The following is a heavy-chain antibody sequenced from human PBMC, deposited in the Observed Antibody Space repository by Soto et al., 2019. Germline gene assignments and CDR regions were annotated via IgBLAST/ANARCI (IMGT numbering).Heavy chain of an antibody. D-gene: IGHD6-13*01. J-gene: IGHJ1*01. V-gene: IGHV3-9*01. Sequence: SSGDYYWIWIRHPPGKGLEWVSGINWNSGSIGYGDSVKGRFAISRDNAKNSLHLQMNSLSAEDTAFYYCVKDESINWYSGHFRHWGQGTLVTVYS. CDR3: VKDESINWYSGHFRH. CDR1: SSGDYY. CDR2: INWNSGSI.